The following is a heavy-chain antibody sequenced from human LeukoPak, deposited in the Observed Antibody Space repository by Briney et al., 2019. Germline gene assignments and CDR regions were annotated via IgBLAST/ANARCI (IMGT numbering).Heavy chain of an antibody. Sequence: GESLKISCQGSGYSFTSYWIGWVRQMPGKGLGGRGIIYPGDSDTRYSPSFQGQLTISADKSISPAYLQRSSLKASDTAMYYCARAPDGDYGDYVAPYFDYWGQGTLVTVSS. CDR1: GYSFTSYW. J-gene: IGHJ4*02. CDR3: ARAPDGDYGDYVAPYFDY. CDR2: IYPGDSDT. D-gene: IGHD4-17*01. V-gene: IGHV5-51*01.